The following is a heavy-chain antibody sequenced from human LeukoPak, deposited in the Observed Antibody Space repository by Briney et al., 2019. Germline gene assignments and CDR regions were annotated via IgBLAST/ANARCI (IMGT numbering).Heavy chain of an antibody. CDR1: GFTFSSYA. CDR2: ISGSGGST. D-gene: IGHD4-23*01. V-gene: IGHV3-23*01. CDR3: AKGRAGDYGGKPRQGY. J-gene: IGHJ4*02. Sequence: PGGSLRLSCAASGFTFSSYAMSWVRQAPGTGLEWVSAISGSGGSTYYAGHVKGRFTISRDNSKNTLYLQMNSLRAEDTAVYYCAKGRAGDYGGKPRQGYWGQGTLVTVSS.